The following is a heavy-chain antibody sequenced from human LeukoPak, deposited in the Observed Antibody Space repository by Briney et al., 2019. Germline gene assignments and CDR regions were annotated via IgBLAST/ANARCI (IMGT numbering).Heavy chain of an antibody. Sequence: GGSLRLSCAASGFTFSNYAMSWVRQAPGKGLEWVSVISGSGGSTYYADSVKGRFTISRDNSKNTLYLQMNSLRAEDTAVYYCARDLDRGYCSGGTCSPGYWGQGTLVTVSS. V-gene: IGHV3-23*01. CDR1: GFTFSNYA. CDR2: ISGSGGST. D-gene: IGHD2-15*01. CDR3: ARDLDRGYCSGGTCSPGY. J-gene: IGHJ4*02.